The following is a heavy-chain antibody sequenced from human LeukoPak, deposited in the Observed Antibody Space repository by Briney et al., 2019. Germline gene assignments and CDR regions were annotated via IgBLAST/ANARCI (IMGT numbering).Heavy chain of an antibody. CDR1: GDSISSHY. CDR3: ARNRRSDADAFDI. Sequence: PSETLSLTCTVSGDSISSHYWSWIRQPPGKGMEWIGHVYNSGTTKYNPSLRSRVTISADTSKNQVSLRLTSVTAADTAVYYCARNRRSDADAFDIWGQGTMVTVSS. CDR2: VYNSGTT. J-gene: IGHJ3*02. V-gene: IGHV4-59*08.